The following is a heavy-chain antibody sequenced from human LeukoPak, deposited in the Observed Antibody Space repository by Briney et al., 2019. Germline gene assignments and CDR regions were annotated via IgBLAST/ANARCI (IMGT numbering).Heavy chain of an antibody. Sequence: GGSLRLSCAASGFTFSSYGMHWVRQAPGKGLEWVAVISYDGSNKYYADSVRGRFTISRDNSKNTLYLRMNSLRAEDTAVYYCAKSNEYGDQVGYWGQGTLVTVSS. CDR2: ISYDGSNK. CDR3: AKSNEYGDQVGY. D-gene: IGHD4-17*01. CDR1: GFTFSSYG. J-gene: IGHJ4*02. V-gene: IGHV3-30*18.